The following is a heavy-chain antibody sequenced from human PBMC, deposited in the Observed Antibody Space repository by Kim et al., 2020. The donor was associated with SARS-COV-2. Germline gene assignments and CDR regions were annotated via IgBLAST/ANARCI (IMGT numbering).Heavy chain of an antibody. V-gene: IGHV4-34*01. CDR1: GGSFSGYY. CDR3: ARGNHYDFWSGYFLRGAFDI. Sequence: SETLSLTCAVYGGSFSGYYWSWIRQPPGKGLEWIGEINHSGSTNYNPSLKSRVTISVDTSKNQFSLKLSSVTAADTAVYYCARGNHYDFWSGYFLRGAFDIWGQGTMVTVSS. J-gene: IGHJ3*02. CDR2: INHSGST. D-gene: IGHD3-3*01.